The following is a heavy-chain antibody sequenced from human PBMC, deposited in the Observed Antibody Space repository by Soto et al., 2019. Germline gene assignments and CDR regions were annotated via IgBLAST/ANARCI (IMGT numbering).Heavy chain of an antibody. CDR1: GFNFSNAW. Sequence: GGSLRLSCAASGFNFSNAWMNWVRQAPGKGLEWVGRIKSKTDGGTTDYAAPVKGRFTISRDDSKNTLYLQMNSLKTEDTAVYYCTTGEAYDSSDYYPDAFDIWGQGTMVTVSS. V-gene: IGHV3-15*07. CDR2: IKSKTDGGTT. CDR3: TTGEAYDSSDYYPDAFDI. D-gene: IGHD3-22*01. J-gene: IGHJ3*02.